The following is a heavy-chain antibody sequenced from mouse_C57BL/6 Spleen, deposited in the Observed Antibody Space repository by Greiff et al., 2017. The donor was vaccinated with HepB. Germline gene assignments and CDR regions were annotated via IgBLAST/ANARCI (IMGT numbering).Heavy chain of an antibody. J-gene: IGHJ3*01. CDR3: ARRGTTVVAPFAY. CDR1: GYTFTSYW. V-gene: IGHV1-64*01. CDR2: IHPNSGST. D-gene: IGHD1-1*01. Sequence: VQLQQSGAELVKPGASVKLSCKASGYTFTSYWMHWVKQRPGQGLEWIGMIHPNSGSTNYNEKFKSKATLTVDKSSSTAYMQLSSLTSEDSAVYYCARRGTTVVAPFAYWGQGTLVTVSA.